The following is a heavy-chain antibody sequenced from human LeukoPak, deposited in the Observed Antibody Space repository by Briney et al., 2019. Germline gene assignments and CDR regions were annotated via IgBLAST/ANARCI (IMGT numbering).Heavy chain of an antibody. CDR2: IKSKTDGGTT. V-gene: IGHV3-15*01. D-gene: IGHD3-22*01. J-gene: IGHJ4*02. Sequence: GGSLRLSCAASGFTFSNAWMSWVRQAPGKGLEWVGRIKSKTDGGTTDYAAPVKGRFTISRDDSKNTLYLQMNSLKTEDTAVYYCTTGTTYYYDSSGYYRSSSDYWGQGTLVTVSS. CDR3: TTGTTYYYDSSGYYRSSSDY. CDR1: GFTFSNAW.